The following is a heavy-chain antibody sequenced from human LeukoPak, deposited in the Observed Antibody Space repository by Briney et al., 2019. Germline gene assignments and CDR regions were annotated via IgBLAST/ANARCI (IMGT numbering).Heavy chain of an antibody. V-gene: IGHV3-11*01. CDR3: ARDRSYYYDSSGYDTDAFDI. J-gene: IGHJ3*02. CDR1: GFTFSDYY. D-gene: IGHD3-22*01. Sequence: GGSLRLSCAASGFTFSDYYMSWIRQAPGKGLEWVSYISSSGSTIYYADSVKGRFTISRDNAKNSLYLQMNSLRAEDTAVYYCARDRSYYYDSSGYDTDAFDIWGQGTMVTVSS. CDR2: ISSSGSTI.